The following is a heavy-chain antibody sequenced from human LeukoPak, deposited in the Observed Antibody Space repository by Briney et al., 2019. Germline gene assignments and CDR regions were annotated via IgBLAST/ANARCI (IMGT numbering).Heavy chain of an antibody. CDR2: ISGSGGRT. D-gene: IGHD1-14*01. CDR1: GFTFSSYA. Sequence: GGSLRLSCAASGFTFSSYAMSWIRQAPGKGLEWVSAISGSGGRTYFADSVKGRFTISRDNAKNSLYLQMNSLRAEDTAVYYCARENPTFDYWGQGTLVTVSS. CDR3: ARENPTFDY. J-gene: IGHJ4*02. V-gene: IGHV3-23*01.